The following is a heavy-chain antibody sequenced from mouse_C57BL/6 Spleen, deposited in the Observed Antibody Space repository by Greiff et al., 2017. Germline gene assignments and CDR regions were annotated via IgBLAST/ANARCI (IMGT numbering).Heavy chain of an antibody. J-gene: IGHJ3*01. CDR3: ARHSNYGGFAY. D-gene: IGHD2-5*01. Sequence: EVKLMESGGGLVKPGGSLKLSCAASGFTFSDYGMHWVRQAPEKGLEWVAYISSGSSTIYYADTVKGRFTISRDNAKNTLFLQMTSLWSEDTAMYYCARHSNYGGFAYWGQGTLVTVSA. V-gene: IGHV5-17*01. CDR1: GFTFSDYG. CDR2: ISSGSSTI.